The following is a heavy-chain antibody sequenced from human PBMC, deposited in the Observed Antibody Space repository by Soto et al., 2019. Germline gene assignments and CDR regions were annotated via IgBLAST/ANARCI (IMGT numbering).Heavy chain of an antibody. Sequence: SGPTLVNPTQTLTLTCTFSGFSLSTSGMCVSWIRQPPGKALEWLALIDWDDDKYYSTSLKTRLTISKDTSKNQVVLTMTNMDPVDTATYYCARIREYYYDSSAHSSGFDYWGQGTLVTVSS. CDR3: ARIREYYYDSSAHSSGFDY. D-gene: IGHD3-22*01. J-gene: IGHJ4*02. V-gene: IGHV2-70*01. CDR2: IDWDDDK. CDR1: GFSLSTSGMC.